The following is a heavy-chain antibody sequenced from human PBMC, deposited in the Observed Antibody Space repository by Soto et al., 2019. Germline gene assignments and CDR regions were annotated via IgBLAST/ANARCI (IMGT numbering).Heavy chain of an antibody. Sequence: EVQLLESGGGLVQPGGSLRLSCAASGFTFSSYAMNWVRQAPGKGLEWVSGITGSGGRTYYADSVKGRFTISRDNSKNTLYLQMNSLRGEDTAVYYCAKAGGDCSGSSCYSGQGDYWGQGTLVTVSS. V-gene: IGHV3-23*01. CDR3: AKAGGDCSGSSCYSGQGDY. J-gene: IGHJ4*02. CDR1: GFTFSSYA. D-gene: IGHD2-15*01. CDR2: ITGSGGRT.